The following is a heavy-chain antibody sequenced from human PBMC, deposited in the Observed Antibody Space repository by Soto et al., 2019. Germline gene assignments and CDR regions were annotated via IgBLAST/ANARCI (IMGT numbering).Heavy chain of an antibody. J-gene: IGHJ4*02. V-gene: IGHV3-64D*06. CDR2: ISSNGVST. Sequence: GGSLRLSCSASGLSFNDYAMHWVRQAAGKGLKYVSSISSNGVSTYYADSVKGRFTISRDNSKNTLHLQMNSLRVEDTAVYYCVKDRFVNYWGQGALVTVSS. CDR3: VKDRFVNY. D-gene: IGHD3-3*01. CDR1: GLSFNDYA.